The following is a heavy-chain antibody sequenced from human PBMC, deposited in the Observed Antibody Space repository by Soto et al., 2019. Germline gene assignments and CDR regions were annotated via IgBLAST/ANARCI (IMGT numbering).Heavy chain of an antibody. CDR1: GVSISSGDYY. V-gene: IGHV4-30-4*01. CDR2: IYYSGST. Sequence: PSETLSLTCTVSGVSISSGDYYWSWIRQPPGKGLEWIGYIYYSGSTYYNPSLKSRVTISVDTSKNQFSLKLSSVTAADTAVYYCARDTMVRGVIITWGQGTLVTVSS. J-gene: IGHJ5*02. CDR3: ARDTMVRGVIIT. D-gene: IGHD3-10*01.